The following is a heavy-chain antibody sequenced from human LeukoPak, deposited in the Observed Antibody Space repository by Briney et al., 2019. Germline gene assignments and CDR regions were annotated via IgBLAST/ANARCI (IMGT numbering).Heavy chain of an antibody. V-gene: IGHV1-2*02. D-gene: IGHD5-12*01. Sequence: GSVKVSCKASGYTFTDYYMHWVRQAPGQGLEWMGLINPNSCGTNYAQMFQGRVTMTRDTSMSTAYMQMSRLRSDDTAVYYCARDGMLGGYAVSIDYWGRGTLVTVSS. J-gene: IGHJ4*02. CDR2: INPNSCGT. CDR1: GYTFTDYY. CDR3: ARDGMLGGYAVSIDY.